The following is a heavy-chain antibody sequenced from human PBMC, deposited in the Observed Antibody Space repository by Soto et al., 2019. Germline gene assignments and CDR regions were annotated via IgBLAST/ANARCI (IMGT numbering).Heavy chain of an antibody. J-gene: IGHJ5*02. CDR2: IWYDGSNK. V-gene: IGHV3-33*01. Sequence: GGSLRLSCAASGFTFSSYGMHWVRQAPGKGLEWVAVIWYDGSNKYYADSVKGRFTISRDNSKNTLYLQMNSLRAEDTAVYYCARDSVSIYCSSTSCRDNWLDPWGQGTLVTVSS. CDR3: ARDSVSIYCSSTSCRDNWLDP. D-gene: IGHD2-2*01. CDR1: GFTFSSYG.